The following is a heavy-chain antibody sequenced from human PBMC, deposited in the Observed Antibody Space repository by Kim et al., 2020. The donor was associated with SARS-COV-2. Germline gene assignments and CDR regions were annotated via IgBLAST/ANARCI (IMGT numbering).Heavy chain of an antibody. J-gene: IGHJ6*02. V-gene: IGHV4-59*08. D-gene: IGHD1-1*01. CDR2: IYNTGNT. CDR1: GGSINDYY. CDR3: ARLDWNAGLDV. Sequence: SETLSLTCSVSGGSINDYYWTWIRQPPGKGLEWIGYIYNTGNTNYIPSLRSRVTISGDTSKSQFTLALYSVTAADTAVYYCARLDWNAGLDVWGQGTTVTVSS.